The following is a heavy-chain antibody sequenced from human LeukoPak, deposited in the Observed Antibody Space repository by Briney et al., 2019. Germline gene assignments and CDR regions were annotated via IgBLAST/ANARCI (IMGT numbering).Heavy chain of an antibody. J-gene: IGHJ6*03. V-gene: IGHV1-69*06. CDR2: IIPIFGTT. Sequence: SVNVSCKASGGSFSSYAITWVRQAPGQGLEWMGRIIPIFGTTTYAQKFQGRVTITADMGSSTAYLALTRLTSEDTALYFCAKQGAVRQDYYMDVWGNGTTVTVSS. CDR1: GGSFSSYA. D-gene: IGHD3-16*01. CDR3: AKQGAVRQDYYMDV.